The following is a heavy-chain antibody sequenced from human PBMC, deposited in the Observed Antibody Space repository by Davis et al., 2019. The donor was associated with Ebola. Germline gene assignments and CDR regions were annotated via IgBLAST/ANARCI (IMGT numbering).Heavy chain of an antibody. CDR3: AKGDSSGWYGIDY. Sequence: GGSLRLSCAASGFTFSSYGMHWVRQAPGKGLEWVALIWYDGSNKDYVDSVKGRFTISRDNSKNTLWLQMNSLRADDTAVYYCAKGDSSGWYGIDYWGQGTLVTVSS. CDR1: GFTFSSYG. V-gene: IGHV3-33*06. CDR2: IWYDGSNK. D-gene: IGHD6-19*01. J-gene: IGHJ4*02.